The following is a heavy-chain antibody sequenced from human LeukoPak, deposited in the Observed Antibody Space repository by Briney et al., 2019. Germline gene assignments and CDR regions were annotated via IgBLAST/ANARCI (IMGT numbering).Heavy chain of an antibody. Sequence: GGSLRLSCAASGFTFSDYYMSWIRQAPGKGLEWVSYISSSGSAIYYADSVKGRFTISRDNAKTSLYLQMNSLRAEDTAVYYCARDKKWELLAAFDIWGQGTMVTVSS. CDR1: GFTFSDYY. J-gene: IGHJ3*02. D-gene: IGHD1-26*01. CDR3: ARDKKWELLAAFDI. CDR2: ISSSGSAI. V-gene: IGHV3-11*04.